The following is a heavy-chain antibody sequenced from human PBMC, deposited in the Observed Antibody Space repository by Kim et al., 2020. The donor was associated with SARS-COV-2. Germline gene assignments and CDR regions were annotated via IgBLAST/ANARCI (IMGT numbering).Heavy chain of an antibody. J-gene: IGHJ6*01. Sequence: ASVKVSCKSSGYTFTNYSMHWVRQAPGKRLEWMGCFDPDDGETIYSQKFQGRVTITEDTSTGTAYMELSSLRSEDTAVYYCATALGFSYSHSANYIYYHG. CDR3: ATALGFSYSHSANYIYYHG. V-gene: IGHV1-24*01. CDR2: FDPDDGET. CDR1: GYTFTNYS. D-gene: IGHD5-18*01.